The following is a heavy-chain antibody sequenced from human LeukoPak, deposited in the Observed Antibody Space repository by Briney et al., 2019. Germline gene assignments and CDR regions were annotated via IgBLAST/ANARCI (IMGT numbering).Heavy chain of an antibody. D-gene: IGHD6-6*01. CDR2: ISAYNGNT. Sequence: ASVKVSCKASGYTFTSYGISWVRQAPGQGLEWMGWISAYNGNTNYAQKRQGRVTMTTDTSTSTAYMELRSPRSDDTAVYYCARVTQGGPDQTSYSSSDKNYYYYYYMDVWGKGTTVTVSS. CDR1: GYTFTSYG. V-gene: IGHV1-18*01. J-gene: IGHJ6*03. CDR3: ARVTQGGPDQTSYSSSDKNYYYYYYMDV.